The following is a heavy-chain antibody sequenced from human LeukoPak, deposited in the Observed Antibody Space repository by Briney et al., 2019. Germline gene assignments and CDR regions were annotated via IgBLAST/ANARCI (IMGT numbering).Heavy chain of an antibody. D-gene: IGHD5-18*01. CDR1: GFDVSNNY. CDR3: ARDKVGYTYGYVRAHYGMDV. Sequence: GGSLRLSCVASGFDVSNNYMSWVRQAPGKGLEWVSVIYSGGSTNYADSVKGRFIISRDNSKSTLFLQMNSLRAEDTAVYYCARDKVGYTYGYVRAHYGMDVWGQGTTVIVSS. CDR2: IYSGGST. J-gene: IGHJ6*02. V-gene: IGHV3-66*01.